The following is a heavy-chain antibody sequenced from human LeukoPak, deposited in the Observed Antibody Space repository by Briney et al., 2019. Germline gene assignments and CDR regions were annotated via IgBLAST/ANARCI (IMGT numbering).Heavy chain of an antibody. J-gene: IGHJ3*02. D-gene: IGHD2-2*01. V-gene: IGHV3-23*01. CDR3: TRDQRKYCSRTTCFVFDI. Sequence: GGSLRLSCAASTFIFSDYAMTWVRQAPGKGLEWVSTISGGGDAIYYAHSVKGRFAVSRDNSKKTLYLQLNSLRAEDTAVYYCTRDQRKYCSRTTCFVFDIWGQGTVVSVSS. CDR2: ISGGGDAI. CDR1: TFIFSDYA.